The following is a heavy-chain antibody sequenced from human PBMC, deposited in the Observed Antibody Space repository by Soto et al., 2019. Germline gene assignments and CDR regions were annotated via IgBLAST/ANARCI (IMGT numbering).Heavy chain of an antibody. V-gene: IGHV1-46*01. J-gene: IGHJ4*02. CDR3: ARGGHVVVVTAAFDY. CDR1: GNTFTNYY. D-gene: IGHD2-21*02. Sequence: QVQLMQSGAEVKKPGASVKVSCEASGNTFTNYYLHWVRQAPGQGLEWMGTINPSGGHTTYSQNFLGRVTMTRDTSTSTLYMELTSLTSDDTAVYYCARGGHVVVVTAAFDYWGQGTLVTVSS. CDR2: INPSGGHT.